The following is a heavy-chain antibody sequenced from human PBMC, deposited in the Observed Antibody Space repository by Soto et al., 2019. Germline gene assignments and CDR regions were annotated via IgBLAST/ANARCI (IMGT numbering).Heavy chain of an antibody. CDR3: ARDLGYYASDGYFDY. CDR2: ISSSGDII. V-gene: IGHV3-11*01. Sequence: QVQLVESGGGLVKPGGSLRLSCAGSGFSFSDYYMSWIRQAPGKGLEWVSYISSSGDIIYYADSVKGRFTISRDNAKNSLYLQMTSLRAEDTAVYYCARDLGYYASDGYFDYWGQGTVVTVSS. J-gene: IGHJ4*02. D-gene: IGHD3-22*01. CDR1: GFSFSDYY.